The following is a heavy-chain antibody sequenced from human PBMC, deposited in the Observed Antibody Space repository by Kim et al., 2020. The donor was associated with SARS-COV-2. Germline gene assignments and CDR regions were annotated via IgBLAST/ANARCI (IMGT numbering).Heavy chain of an antibody. CDR2: ISGGRGST. D-gene: IGHD2-15*01. J-gene: IGHJ6*02. CDR1: GLGLSNYA. Sequence: GGSLRLSCAASGLGLSNYAMNWVRQAPGKGLQWVSAISGGRGSTDSAGFVKGRFTISRDNSKNTLYLQMNSLRVEDTAVYYCAKDAQCSSVSCSAGGGMDVWGQGTTVTVSS. CDR3: AKDAQCSSVSCSAGGGMDV. V-gene: IGHV3-23*01.